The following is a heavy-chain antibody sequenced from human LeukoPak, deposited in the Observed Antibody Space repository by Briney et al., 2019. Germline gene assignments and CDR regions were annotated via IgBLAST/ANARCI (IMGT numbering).Heavy chain of an antibody. CDR1: GYSFTNYW. CDR2: IYPGDSDT. Sequence: GESLKISCKGSGYSFTNYWIGWVRQMPGKGLEWMGIIYPGDSDTRYSPSFQGQVTISADRSISTAYLQWSSLKASDSAMYYCARLMVVRGVYYFDYWGQGTLVTVSS. D-gene: IGHD3-10*01. V-gene: IGHV5-51*01. CDR3: ARLMVVRGVYYFDY. J-gene: IGHJ4*02.